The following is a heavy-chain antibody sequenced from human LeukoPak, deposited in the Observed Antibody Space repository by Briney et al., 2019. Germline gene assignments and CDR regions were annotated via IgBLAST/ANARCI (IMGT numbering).Heavy chain of an antibody. D-gene: IGHD1-20*01. CDR3: ARDSGGYNGNDLFAFDI. CDR1: GYTLTQLS. Sequence: EASVKVSCKVSGYTLTQLSMHWVRQAPGKGLEWMGGFDPEKGQTVYSQKFQGRVSMTRDTSISTVYMELSRLRSDDTAVYYCARDSGGYNGNDLFAFDIWGQGTMVTVPS. CDR2: FDPEKGQT. J-gene: IGHJ3*02. V-gene: IGHV1-24*01.